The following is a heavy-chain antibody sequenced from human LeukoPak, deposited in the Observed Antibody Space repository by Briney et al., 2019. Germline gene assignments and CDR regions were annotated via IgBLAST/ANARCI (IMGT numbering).Heavy chain of an antibody. CDR2: LSGSGITT. CDR1: GFTFSNSA. CDR3: AKGIYSSGWSYFDY. V-gene: IGHV3-23*01. D-gene: IGHD6-19*01. J-gene: IGHJ4*01. Sequence: GGSLRLSCAAPGFTFSNSAMSWVRQAPGNGLESVSTLSGSGITTYYADSVKGRFTISRDNSKNTLYLQMNSLRAEDTAVYYCAKGIYSSGWSYFDYWGHGTLVTVSS.